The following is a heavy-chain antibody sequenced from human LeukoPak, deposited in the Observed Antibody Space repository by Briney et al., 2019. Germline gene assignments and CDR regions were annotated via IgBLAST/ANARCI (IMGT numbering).Heavy chain of an antibody. Sequence: SVKVSCKAPGGTFSSYAISWVRQAPGQGLEWMGGIIPIFGTANYAQKFQGRVTITADESTSTAYMELSSLRSEDTAVYYCVRVGKIFGVNDAFDIWGQGTMVTVSS. CDR1: GGTFSSYA. CDR2: IIPIFGTA. V-gene: IGHV1-69*13. D-gene: IGHD3-3*01. CDR3: VRVGKIFGVNDAFDI. J-gene: IGHJ3*02.